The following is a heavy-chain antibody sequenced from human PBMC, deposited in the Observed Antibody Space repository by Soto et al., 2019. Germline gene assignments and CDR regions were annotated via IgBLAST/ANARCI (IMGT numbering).Heavy chain of an antibody. CDR2: IIPILGIA. CDR1: GGTFSSYT. CDR3: AKEYCSSTSCYRDY. Sequence: QVQLVQSGAEVKKPGSSVKVSCKASGGTFSSYTISWVRQAPGQGLEWMGRIIPILGIANYAQKFQGRVTITADKSTSTAYMELRSLRSEDPAVYYGAKEYCSSTSCYRDYWGQGTLVTVSS. V-gene: IGHV1-69*02. J-gene: IGHJ4*02. D-gene: IGHD2-2*02.